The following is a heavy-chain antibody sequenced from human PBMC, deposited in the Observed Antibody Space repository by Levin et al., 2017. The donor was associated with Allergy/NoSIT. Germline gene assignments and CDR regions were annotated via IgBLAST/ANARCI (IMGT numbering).Heavy chain of an antibody. D-gene: IGHD3-10*01. CDR2: INHSGST. V-gene: IGHV4-34*01. CDR3: ARASWYYGSGRINYFDY. CDR1: GGSFSGYY. J-gene: IGHJ4*02. Sequence: SQTLSLTCAVYGGSFSGYYWSWIRQPPGKGLEWIGEINHSGSTNYNPSLKSRVTISVDTSKNQFSLKLSSVTAADTAVYYCARASWYYGSGRINYFDYWGQGTLVTVSS.